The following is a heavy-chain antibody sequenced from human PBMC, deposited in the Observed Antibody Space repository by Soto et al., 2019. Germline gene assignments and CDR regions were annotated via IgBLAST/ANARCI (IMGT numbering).Heavy chain of an antibody. CDR2: IYPDDSDT. J-gene: IGHJ6*02. V-gene: IGHV5-51*01. CDR1: GYSFTDYW. CDR3: GRVRELGFCNYGVYPNYGMDV. Sequence: PGESLKISCKSSGYSFTDYWIGWVRQMPGKGLEWMGIIYPDDSDTRYSPPFQGQVTISADESITTAHLQWSSLRASDTAMYYCGRVRELGFCNYGVYPNYGMDVWGQGTTVTVSS. D-gene: IGHD2-8*01.